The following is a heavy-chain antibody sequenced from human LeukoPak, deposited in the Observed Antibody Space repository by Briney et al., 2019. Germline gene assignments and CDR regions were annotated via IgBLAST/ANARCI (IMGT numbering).Heavy chain of an antibody. CDR2: ISSSSSTI. Sequence: GGSLRLSCAASGFTFSSYSMNWVRQAPGRGLEWVSYISSSSSTIYYADSVKGRFTISRDNAKNSLYLQMNSLRAEDTAVYYCAKDSSWELRYGYFDYWGQGTLVTVSS. D-gene: IGHD1-26*01. CDR1: GFTFSSYS. V-gene: IGHV3-48*04. J-gene: IGHJ4*02. CDR3: AKDSSWELRYGYFDY.